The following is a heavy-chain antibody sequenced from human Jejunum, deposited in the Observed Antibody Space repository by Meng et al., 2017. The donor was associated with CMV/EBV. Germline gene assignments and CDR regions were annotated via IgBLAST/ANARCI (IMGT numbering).Heavy chain of an antibody. D-gene: IGHD2-21*01. CDR1: FSGFY. CDR2: SNPKNGDT. CDR3: TRDLYCGGNCYSAVDY. J-gene: IGHJ4*02. V-gene: IGHV1-2*02. Sequence: FSGFYMNWVRQAPGQGLEWMGWSNPKNGDTNYAQKFQGRVTMTTDTSTSTAYMELSRLTSDDTAVYYCTRDLYCGGNCYSAVDYWGQGTLVTSPQ.